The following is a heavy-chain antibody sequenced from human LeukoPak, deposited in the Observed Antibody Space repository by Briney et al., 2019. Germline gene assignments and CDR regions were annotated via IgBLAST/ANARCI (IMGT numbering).Heavy chain of an antibody. CDR2: IIPIFGTA. Sequence: GASVKVSCKASGYTFTSYDINWVRQAPGQGLEWMGGIIPIFGTANYAQKFQGRVTITADESTSTAYMELSSLRSEDTAVYYCARASRWGSSGYHAADFDYWGQGTLVTVSS. D-gene: IGHD3-22*01. J-gene: IGHJ4*02. V-gene: IGHV1-69*13. CDR1: GYTFTSYD. CDR3: ARASRWGSSGYHAADFDY.